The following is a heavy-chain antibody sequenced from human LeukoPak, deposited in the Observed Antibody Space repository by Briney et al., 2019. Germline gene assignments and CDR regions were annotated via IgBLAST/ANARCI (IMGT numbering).Heavy chain of an antibody. D-gene: IGHD1-14*01. CDR3: PKEFRSQPFRNWFDT. Sequence: VTLRLSGAASGFTCSSFSMSWVGQGPGNGLKWCSDTVGWGGLTDYAGSGKGRFTISRHNSKHTLYLQMDSLSVEEPATYYCPKEFRSQPFRNWFDTWGQGTLVTVSS. CDR1: GFTCSSFS. CDR2: TVGWGGLT. V-gene: IGHV3-23*01. J-gene: IGHJ5*02.